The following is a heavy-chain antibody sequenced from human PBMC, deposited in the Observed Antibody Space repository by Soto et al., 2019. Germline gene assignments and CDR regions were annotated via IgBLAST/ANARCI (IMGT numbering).Heavy chain of an antibody. V-gene: IGHV1-69*08. J-gene: IGHJ5*02. Sequence: QVQLVQSGAEVKKPGSSVKVSCTASGGTFSSYTISWVRQAPGQGLEWMGRIIPILGIANYAKKFQGRVTITADKSTSPAYMELSSLRSEATAVYYCARDLGVNAVAGHQLVSWGQGTLVTVSS. CDR3: ARDLGVNAVAGHQLVS. CDR1: GGTFSSYT. CDR2: IIPILGIA. D-gene: IGHD6-19*01.